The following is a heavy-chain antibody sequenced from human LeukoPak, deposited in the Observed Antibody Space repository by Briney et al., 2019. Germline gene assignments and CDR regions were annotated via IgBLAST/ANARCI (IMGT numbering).Heavy chain of an antibody. Sequence: PGGSLRLSCAVSGFTFSSYWMNWVRQAPGKGLEWVANIKQDGSEKNYVDSVKGRFTTSRDNAKSSLFLQMNDLRAEDTAVYYCARAFLLRCSGGSCYSGPHFDYWGQGTLVTVSS. CDR2: IKQDGSEK. J-gene: IGHJ4*02. CDR3: ARAFLLRCSGGSCYSGPHFDY. D-gene: IGHD2-15*01. CDR1: GFTFSSYW. V-gene: IGHV3-7*01.